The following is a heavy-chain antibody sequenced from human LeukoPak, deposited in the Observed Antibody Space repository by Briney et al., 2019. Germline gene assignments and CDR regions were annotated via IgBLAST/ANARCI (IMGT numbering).Heavy chain of an antibody. Sequence: GGSLRLSCAASGFTFSSYAMHWVRQAPGKGLEWVAVISYDGSNKYYADSVKGRFTISRDNSKNTLYLQMNSLRAEDTAVYYCARPPYNWNFWXQGTLVTVSS. J-gene: IGHJ4*02. V-gene: IGHV3-30-3*01. CDR1: GFTFSSYA. CDR2: ISYDGSNK. D-gene: IGHD1-7*01. CDR3: ARPPYNWNF.